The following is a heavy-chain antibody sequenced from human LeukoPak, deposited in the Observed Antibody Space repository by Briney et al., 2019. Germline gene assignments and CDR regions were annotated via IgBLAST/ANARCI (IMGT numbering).Heavy chain of an antibody. D-gene: IGHD3-22*01. V-gene: IGHV1-2*02. CDR1: GYTFTGYY. Sequence: ASVKASCKASGYTFTGYYMHWVRQAPGQGLEWMGWINPNSGGTNYAQKFRGRVTMTRDTSISTAYMELSRLRSDDTAVYYCAREYYDSSGYYSDWGQGTLVTVSS. J-gene: IGHJ4*02. CDR3: AREYYDSSGYYSD. CDR2: INPNSGGT.